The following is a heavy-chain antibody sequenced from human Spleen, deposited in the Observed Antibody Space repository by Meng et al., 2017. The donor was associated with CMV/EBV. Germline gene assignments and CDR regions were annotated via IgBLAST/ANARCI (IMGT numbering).Heavy chain of an antibody. J-gene: IGHJ5*02. CDR2: IYYSGSP. Sequence: VQLQESCPGLVKPSQTLSLTCTSSVGSICSGDSYWSWIRQPPGKGLEWIGYIYYSGSPYYNPSLKSRVTISVDTSKNQFSLKLSSVTAADTAVYYCARVSGWFGPWGQGTLVTVSS. V-gene: IGHV4-30-4*08. D-gene: IGHD3-10*01. CDR1: VGSICSGDSY. CDR3: ARVSGWFGP.